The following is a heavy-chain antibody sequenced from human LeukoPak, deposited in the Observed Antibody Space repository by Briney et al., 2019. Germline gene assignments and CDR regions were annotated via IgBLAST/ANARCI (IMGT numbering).Heavy chain of an antibody. CDR3: ARDNIVVVPAARSYYYYYYMDV. CDR2: ISGSGGST. CDR1: GFTFSSYG. D-gene: IGHD2-2*01. V-gene: IGHV3-23*01. J-gene: IGHJ6*03. Sequence: PGGTLRLSCAASGFTFSSYGMSWVRQAPGKGLEWVSAISGSGGSTYYADSVKGRFTISRDNAKNTLYLQMNSLRAEDTAVYYCARDNIVVVPAARSYYYYYYMDVWGKGTTVTISS.